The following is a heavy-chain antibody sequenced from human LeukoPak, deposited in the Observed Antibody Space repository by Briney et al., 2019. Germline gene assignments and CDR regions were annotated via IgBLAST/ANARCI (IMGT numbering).Heavy chain of an antibody. V-gene: IGHV4-59*12. CDR3: ARGLAIFGVVVGYYYYYMDI. J-gene: IGHJ6*03. CDR1: GGSISSYY. CDR2: IYYSGST. Sequence: PSETLSLTCTVSGGSISSYYWSWIRQPPGKGLEWIGYIYYSGSTNYNPSLKSRVTISVDTSKNQFSLKLSSVTAADTAVYYCARGLAIFGVVVGYYYYYMDIWGKGTTVTVSS. D-gene: IGHD3-3*01.